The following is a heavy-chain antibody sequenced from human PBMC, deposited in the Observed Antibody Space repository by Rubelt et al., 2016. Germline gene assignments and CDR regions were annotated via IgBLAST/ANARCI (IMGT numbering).Heavy chain of an antibody. J-gene: IGHJ4*02. Sequence: QVQLQESGPGLVKPSETLSLTCTVSGGSIRTFSWSWIRQPPGKGLECIGYIYYHGNINYNPSLKSRVTISVDTSKNQFSLKLSSVTAADTAVYYCARDPRAGTTSFDYWGQGTLVTVSS. CDR1: GGSIRTFS. D-gene: IGHD1-7*01. CDR3: ARDPRAGTTSFDY. V-gene: IGHV4-59*12. CDR2: IYYHGNI.